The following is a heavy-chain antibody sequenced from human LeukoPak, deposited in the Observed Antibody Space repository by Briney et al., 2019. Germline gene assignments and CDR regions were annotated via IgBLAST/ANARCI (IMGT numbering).Heavy chain of an antibody. V-gene: IGHV3-23*01. Sequence: PGGSLRLSCAASGFTFSSYAMSWVRQAPGKGLEWVSAISGSGGSTYYADSVKGRFTISRDNSKNTLYLQMNSLRAEDTAVYYCANYRGSGWYYFDYWGQGTLVTVSS. CDR1: GFTFSSYA. D-gene: IGHD6-19*01. J-gene: IGHJ4*02. CDR2: ISGSGGST. CDR3: ANYRGSGWYYFDY.